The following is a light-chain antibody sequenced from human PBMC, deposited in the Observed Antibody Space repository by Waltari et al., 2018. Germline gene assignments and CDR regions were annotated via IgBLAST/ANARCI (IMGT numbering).Light chain of an antibody. CDR2: HSS. V-gene: IGKV1-12*01. J-gene: IGKJ1*01. CDR3: QQGDTSPPT. Sequence: EIHMTQSPSSVSASVGDRVSMSCRASQDISTSLAWYQQTSGKAPSLLIYHSSTLQSGVPSRFSGAGTGTDFTLTINNLHPEDFATYFCQQGDTSPPTFGPGTKVELK. CDR1: QDISTS.